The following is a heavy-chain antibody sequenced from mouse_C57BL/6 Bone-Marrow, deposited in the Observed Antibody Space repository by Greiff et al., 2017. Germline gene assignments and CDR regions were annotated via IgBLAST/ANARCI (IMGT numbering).Heavy chain of an antibody. J-gene: IGHJ2*01. CDR1: GYTFTSYW. CDR2: IDPSDSYT. D-gene: IGHD2-3*01. V-gene: IGHV1-59*01. CDR3: ARTPPSFYPYCDY. Sequence: QVQLQQPGAELVRPGASVKLSCKASGYTFTSYWMHWVKQRPGQGLEWIGVIDPSDSYTNYNQKFKGKATLTVDTSSSTAYMQLSSLTSEDSAVYYCARTPPSFYPYCDYWGQGTTRTVSS.